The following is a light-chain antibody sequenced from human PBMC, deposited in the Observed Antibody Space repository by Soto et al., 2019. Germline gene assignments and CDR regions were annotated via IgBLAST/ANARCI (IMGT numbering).Light chain of an antibody. Sequence: QSVLTQPPSASGTPGQRVTISCSGSSSNIGSNYVYWYQQLPGTAPKLLIYRNNQRPSGVPDRFSGSKSGTSASLAISGLRSEDEGDYYCAAWDDSLSGRWVFGGGTKLTV. J-gene: IGLJ3*02. CDR1: SSNIGSNY. V-gene: IGLV1-47*01. CDR3: AAWDDSLSGRWV. CDR2: RNN.